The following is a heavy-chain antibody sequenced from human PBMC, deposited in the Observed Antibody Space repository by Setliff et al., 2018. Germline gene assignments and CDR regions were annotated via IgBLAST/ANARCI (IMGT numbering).Heavy chain of an antibody. CDR3: ARDPFLVQQFPYYMDV. V-gene: IGHV1-2*02. CDR2: IDPKSGGT. Sequence: ASVKVSCKTSGYTFTDYHLHWVRQAPGQGLEWMGWIDPKSGGTRYAQKFQGRVTLTRDTSITTAYMEVSILTSDDTAAYYCARDPFLVQQFPYYMDVWGKGTTVTVSS. J-gene: IGHJ6*03. D-gene: IGHD6-13*01. CDR1: GYTFTDYH.